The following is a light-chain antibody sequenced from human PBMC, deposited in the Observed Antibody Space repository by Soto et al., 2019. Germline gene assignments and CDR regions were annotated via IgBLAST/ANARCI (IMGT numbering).Light chain of an antibody. CDR1: QSVSSN. V-gene: IGKV3-15*01. CDR3: QQYNIWPRT. J-gene: IGKJ1*01. CDR2: GAS. Sequence: EIVMTQSPAALSVSPWERATLSCRASQSVSSNLAWYQQKPGQAPRLLIYGASTRATGIPARFSGSGSGTEFTLTISSLQSEDFAVYYCQQYNIWPRTFGQGTKVDIK.